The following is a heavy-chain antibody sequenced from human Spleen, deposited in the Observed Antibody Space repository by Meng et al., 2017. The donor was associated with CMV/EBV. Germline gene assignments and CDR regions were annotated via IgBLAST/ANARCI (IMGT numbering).Heavy chain of an antibody. J-gene: IGHJ5*02. CDR3: AREKNDYSRWFDL. V-gene: IGHV3-20*04. D-gene: IGHD4-11*01. CDR1: GFPFDDYG. Sequence: GESLKIYCTASGFPFDDYGMSWVRQAPGRGLEWVSGINWNGGSIGYADSVKGRFTISRDNAKNSLYLQMNSLRAEDTAFYYCAREKNDYSRWFDLWGQGTLVTVSS. CDR2: INWNGGSI.